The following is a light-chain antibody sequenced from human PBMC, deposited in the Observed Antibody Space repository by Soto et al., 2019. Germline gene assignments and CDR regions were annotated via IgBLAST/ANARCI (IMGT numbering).Light chain of an antibody. CDR2: WAS. V-gene: IGKV4-1*01. J-gene: IGKJ2*01. Sequence: DIVMTQSPDSLAVSLGERATINCKSSQSVLYSSNNKNYLAWYQQKPGQPPKLLIYWASARESGVPDRFSGSGSGTDFTLTISSLQAEDVAVYYCQHYYSPPYTFGQGTKLDIK. CDR3: QHYYSPPYT. CDR1: QSVLYSSNNKNY.